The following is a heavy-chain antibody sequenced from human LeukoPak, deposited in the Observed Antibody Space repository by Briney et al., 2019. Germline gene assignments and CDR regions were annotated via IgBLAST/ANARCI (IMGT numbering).Heavy chain of an antibody. CDR2: INHSGST. D-gene: IGHD2-15*01. Sequence: SETLSRTCAVYGGSFSGYYWSWIRQPTGKGLEWIGEINHSGSTNYNPSLKSRVTVSVDTSKNQFSLKLSSVTAADTAVYYCARGNPQPEEDIVVVVAAPYFDYWGQGTLVTVSS. CDR1: GGSFSGYY. J-gene: IGHJ4*02. CDR3: ARGNPQPEEDIVVVVAAPYFDY. V-gene: IGHV4-34*01.